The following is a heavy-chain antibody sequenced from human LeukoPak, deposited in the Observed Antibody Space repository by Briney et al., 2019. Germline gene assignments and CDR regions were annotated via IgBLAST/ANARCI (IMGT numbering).Heavy chain of an antibody. J-gene: IGHJ4*02. CDR1: GGSIGSSSYY. D-gene: IGHD4-23*01. V-gene: IGHV4-39*01. CDR3: ARLDYYGGNGVIDY. CDR2: MYYSGST. Sequence: PSETLSLTCTVSGGSIGSSSYYWGWIRQPPGKGLEWIGSMYYSGSTYYNPSLKRRVTISVDTSENQFSLKLSSVTAADTAVYYCARLDYYGGNGVIDYWGQGTLVTVSS.